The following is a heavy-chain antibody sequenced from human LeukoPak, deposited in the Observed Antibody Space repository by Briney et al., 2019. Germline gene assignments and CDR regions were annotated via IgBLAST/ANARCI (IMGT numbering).Heavy chain of an antibody. Sequence: SETLSLTCTVCGGSICSYYWMWMRQPQGKGVEGFGNMFYTGSTKYNPSLKSRVTISVDTSKNQFSLKLSSVTAADTAMYYCARSAHYYYDSASYGVAFDVWGQGTMVTVSS. V-gene: IGHV4-59*01. J-gene: IGHJ3*01. CDR3: ARSAHYYYDSASYGVAFDV. D-gene: IGHD3-22*01. CDR2: MFYTGST. CDR1: GGSICSYY.